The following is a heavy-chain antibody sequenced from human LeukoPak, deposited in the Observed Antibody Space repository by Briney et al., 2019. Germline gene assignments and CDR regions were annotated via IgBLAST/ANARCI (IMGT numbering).Heavy chain of an antibody. CDR2: ITSSGGRT. CDR3: ARSRLVVTAIDY. D-gene: IGHD2-21*02. CDR1: GFTFRSYT. V-gene: IGHV3-64*01. J-gene: IGHJ4*02. Sequence: GGSLRLSCAASGFTFRSYTMSWVRQAPGKGLQYVSTITSSGGRTYYAMSVQGRFSISRDNSKNTLYLQMASLRGEDMAVYYCARSRLVVTAIDYWGQGTLVTVSS.